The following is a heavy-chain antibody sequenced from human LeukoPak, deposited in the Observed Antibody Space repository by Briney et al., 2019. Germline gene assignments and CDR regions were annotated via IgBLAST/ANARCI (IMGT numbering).Heavy chain of an antibody. J-gene: IGHJ4*02. D-gene: IGHD6-6*01. CDR2: IYYSGST. CDR3: ARDRGTIAAHFDY. V-gene: IGHV4-59*01. CDR1: GGSISSYY. Sequence: SETLSLTCTVSGGSISSYYWSWIRQPPGKGLEWIGYIYYSGSTSYNPSLKSRVTISVDTSKNQFSLKLSSVTAADTAVYYCARDRGTIAAHFDYWGQGTLVTVSS.